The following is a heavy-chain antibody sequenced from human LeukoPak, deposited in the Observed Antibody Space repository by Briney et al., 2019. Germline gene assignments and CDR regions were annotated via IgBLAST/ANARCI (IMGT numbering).Heavy chain of an antibody. J-gene: IGHJ4*02. V-gene: IGHV3-74*01. Sequence: PGGSLRLSCAASGFTFSSYWMHWVRQAPGKGLVWVSRINTDGSRTDYADSVKGRFTISRDNSKNTLFLQMISLRAEDTAVYYCAKGLRYYYEKPPLDYWGQGTLVTVSS. D-gene: IGHD3-22*01. CDR1: GFTFSSYW. CDR2: INTDGSRT. CDR3: AKGLRYYYEKPPLDY.